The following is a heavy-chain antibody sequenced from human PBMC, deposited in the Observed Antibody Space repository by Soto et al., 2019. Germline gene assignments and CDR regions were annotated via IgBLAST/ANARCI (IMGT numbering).Heavy chain of an antibody. D-gene: IGHD6-13*01. Sequence: EVQLLESGGGLVQPGGPLRLSCVASGFTFSSYAMSWVRQSPGKGLEWVSAITGSADRTWHTDSRKSRLTISKDDSNNSLYLQMNSLRAEDTVIYYCAQNTYWQQLAWGQGTLVTVSS. CDR3: AQNTYWQQLA. J-gene: IGHJ4*01. CDR2: ITGSADRT. V-gene: IGHV3-23*01. CDR1: GFTFSSYA.